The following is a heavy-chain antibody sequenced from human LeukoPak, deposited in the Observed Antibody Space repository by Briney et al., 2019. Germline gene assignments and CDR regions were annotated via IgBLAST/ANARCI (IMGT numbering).Heavy chain of an antibody. V-gene: IGHV4-4*09. J-gene: IGHJ4*02. CDR3: ARHTEARPLDY. Sequence: SETLSLTCTVSGGSISSYYWSWIRQPPGKGLEWIGYIYTSGSTNYNPSLKSRVTISVDTSKNQFSLKLSSVTAADTAVYYCARHTEARPLDYWGQETLVTVSS. CDR2: IYTSGST. CDR1: GGSISSYY. D-gene: IGHD6-6*01.